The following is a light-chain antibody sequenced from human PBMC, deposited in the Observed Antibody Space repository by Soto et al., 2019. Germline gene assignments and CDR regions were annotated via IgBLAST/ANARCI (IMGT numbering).Light chain of an antibody. Sequence: QSALTQPASVSGSPGQSITISCTGTSSDVGSHNFVSWYQQHPGKASELMIYEVSKRPSGVSNRFSGSKSGNTASLTISGLQAEDEADYYCYSYVGSISFGGGTKVTVL. CDR2: EVS. CDR3: YSYVGSIS. V-gene: IGLV2-23*02. CDR1: SSDVGSHNF. J-gene: IGLJ2*01.